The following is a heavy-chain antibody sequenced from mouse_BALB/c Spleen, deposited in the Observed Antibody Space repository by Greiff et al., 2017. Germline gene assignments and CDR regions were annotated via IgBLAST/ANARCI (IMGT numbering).Heavy chain of an antibody. CDR3: ARSRQLGLGAWFAY. D-gene: IGHD3-2*01. CDR1: GYTFTDYW. J-gene: IGHJ3*01. Sequence: QVQLQQPGAELVMPGASVKMSCKASGYTFTDYWMHWVKQRPGQGLEWIGAIDTYDSYTSYNQKFKGKATLTVDESSSTAYMQLSSLTSEDSAVYYCARSRQLGLGAWFAYWGQGTLVTVSA. CDR2: IDTYDSYT. V-gene: IGHV1-69*01.